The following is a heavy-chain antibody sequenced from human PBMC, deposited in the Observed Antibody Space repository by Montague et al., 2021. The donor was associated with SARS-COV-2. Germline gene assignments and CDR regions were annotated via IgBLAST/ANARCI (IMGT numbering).Heavy chain of an antibody. CDR1: GFTVSSNY. CDR2: IYSGGST. Sequence: SLRLSCAASGFTVSSNYMSWVRQAPGKGLEWVSVIYSGGSTYYADSVKGRFTISRDNPKNTLYLQMNSLRAEDTAVYYCARELHPTESYYYGMDVWGQGTPVTVSS. V-gene: IGHV3-53*01. J-gene: IGHJ6*02. CDR3: ARELHPTESYYYGMDV.